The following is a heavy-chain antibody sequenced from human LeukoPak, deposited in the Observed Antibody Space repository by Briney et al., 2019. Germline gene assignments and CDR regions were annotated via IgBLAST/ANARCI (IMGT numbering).Heavy chain of an antibody. CDR3: ARDTHEYGSGSYYDDTFDS. CDR1: GGSMIDHY. D-gene: IGHD3-10*01. V-gene: IGHV4-59*11. CDR2: MHHSGKA. Sequence: SEALSLTCTVSGGSMIDHYWSWVRQPPGKGLEWVGYMHHSGKANSNPSLKSRVTISIDTSKNQVSLKLSSVTAADTAVYYCARDTHEYGSGSYYDDTFDSWGQGTLVTVSS. J-gene: IGHJ3*02.